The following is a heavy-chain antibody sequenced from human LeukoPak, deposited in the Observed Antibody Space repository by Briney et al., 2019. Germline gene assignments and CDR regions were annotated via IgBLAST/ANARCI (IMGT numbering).Heavy chain of an antibody. Sequence: SETLSLTCAVYGGSFGVYYWDWIRQPPGRGLEWIGEINHGGSTNYSPSLKSRVTISVDTSKYQFSLRLTSVTAADTAVYYCARGRNYYDNSAYYSLIFDSWGQGTLVTVSS. D-gene: IGHD3-22*01. J-gene: IGHJ4*02. CDR2: INHGGST. CDR3: ARGRNYYDNSAYYSLIFDS. V-gene: IGHV4-34*01. CDR1: GGSFGVYY.